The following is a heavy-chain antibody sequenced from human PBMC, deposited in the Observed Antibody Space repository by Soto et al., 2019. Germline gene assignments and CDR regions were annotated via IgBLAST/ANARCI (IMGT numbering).Heavy chain of an antibody. D-gene: IGHD6-19*01. CDR1: GHTFTSYG. CDR3: AKATTNGGWFNPFDS. V-gene: IGHV1-18*01. CDR2: ISAYNGNT. J-gene: IGHJ4*02. Sequence: GASVKVSCKASGHTFTSYGISWVRQAPGQGLEWMGWISAYNGNTNYAQKLQGRVTMTTDTSTSTAYMELRSLRSDDTAVYYCAKATTNGGWFNPFDSWGQGALVTVSS.